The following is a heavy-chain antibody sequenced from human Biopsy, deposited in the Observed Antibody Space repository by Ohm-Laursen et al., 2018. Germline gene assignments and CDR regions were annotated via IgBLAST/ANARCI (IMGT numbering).Heavy chain of an antibody. Sequence: SVKVSCKASGYTFTDYRLYWVRQAPGQGLDLMGWIDPNTGDTDYPQKFQGRVTMTSDASIDTAYVELSSLTSGDTAVYYCALGEPFDYWGQGTLVTVSS. CDR3: ALGEPFDY. J-gene: IGHJ4*02. V-gene: IGHV1-2*02. CDR1: GYTFTDYR. D-gene: IGHD3-16*01. CDR2: IDPNTGDT.